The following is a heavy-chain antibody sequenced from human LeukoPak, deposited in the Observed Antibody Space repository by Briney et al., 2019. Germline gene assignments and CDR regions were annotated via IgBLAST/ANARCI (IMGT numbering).Heavy chain of an antibody. CDR1: GFTFRSYA. D-gene: IGHD6-6*01. CDR2: ISYDGGNK. Sequence: SGRSLRLSCAASGFTFRSYALHWLGPAPGKGLGWVALISYDGGNKYYADSVKGRFPISRDNSKNTPYLQMNSLRAEDTAVYYCARGEQLVVYWGQGTLVTVSS. V-gene: IGHV3-30-3*01. CDR3: ARGEQLVVY. J-gene: IGHJ4*02.